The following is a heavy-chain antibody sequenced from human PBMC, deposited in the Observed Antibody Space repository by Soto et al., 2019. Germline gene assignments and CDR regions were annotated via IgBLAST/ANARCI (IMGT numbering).Heavy chain of an antibody. CDR1: GGTFSSYA. Sequence: GASVKVSCKASGGTFSSYAISSVRQAPGQGLEWMGGIIPIFGTANYAKKLQCRVTITADESTSTAYMELSSLRSEDTAVYYCARDHRKNRSNYYGMDVWGQGTTVTVSS. CDR2: IIPIFGTA. J-gene: IGHJ6*02. CDR3: ARDHRKNRSNYYGMDV. V-gene: IGHV1-69*13.